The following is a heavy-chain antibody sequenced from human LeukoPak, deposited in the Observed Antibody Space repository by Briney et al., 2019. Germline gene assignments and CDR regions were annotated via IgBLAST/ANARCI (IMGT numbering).Heavy chain of an antibody. CDR3: ARGRGSGHKENWFDP. CDR1: GYTFTTYD. CDR2: TNPNSGNT. D-gene: IGHD6-19*01. J-gene: IGHJ5*02. V-gene: IGHV1-8*01. Sequence: GASVKVSCKASGYTFTTYDINWGRQATGQGLEWMGWTNPNSGNTGYAQKFQGRVTMTRNTSISTAYMELSSLRSEDTAVYYCARGRGSGHKENWFDPWGQGTLVTVSS.